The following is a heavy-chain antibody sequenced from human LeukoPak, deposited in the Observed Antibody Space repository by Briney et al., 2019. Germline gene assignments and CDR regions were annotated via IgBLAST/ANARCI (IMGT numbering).Heavy chain of an antibody. CDR1: GFTFDDYG. J-gene: IGHJ4*02. Sequence: GGSLRLSCAASGFTFDDYGMSWVRQAPGKGLEWVSGINWNGGSTGYADSVKGRFTISRDNAKNSLYLQMNSLRAEDTALYYCARTGDYDFWSPSDYWGQGTLVTVSS. V-gene: IGHV3-20*04. CDR2: INWNGGST. CDR3: ARTGDYDFWSPSDY. D-gene: IGHD3-3*01.